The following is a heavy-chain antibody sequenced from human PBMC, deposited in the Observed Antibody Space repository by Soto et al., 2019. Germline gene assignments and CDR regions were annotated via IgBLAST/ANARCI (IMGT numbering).Heavy chain of an antibody. D-gene: IGHD6-13*01. Sequence: SETLSLTCAVYGGSFSGYYWSWIRQPPGKGLEWTGEINHSGSTNYNPSLKSRVTISVDTSKNQFSLKLSSVTAADTAVYYCARGKGIATLHSRPGPSNWFDPWGQGTLVTVSS. CDR2: INHSGST. CDR1: GGSFSGYY. V-gene: IGHV4-34*01. J-gene: IGHJ5*02. CDR3: ARGKGIATLHSRPGPSNWFDP.